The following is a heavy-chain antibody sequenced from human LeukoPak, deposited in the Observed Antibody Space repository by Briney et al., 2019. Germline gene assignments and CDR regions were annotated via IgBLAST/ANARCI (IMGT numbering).Heavy chain of an antibody. CDR3: ARVTEYYGMDV. CDR2: ISSSGSTI. V-gene: IGHV3-11*01. J-gene: IGHJ6*02. Sequence: LSLTCTVSGGSISSSSYYWGWIRQAPGKGLEWVSYISSSGSTIYYADSVKGRFTISRDNAKNSLYLQMNSLRAEDTAVYYCARVTEYYGMDVWGQGTTVTVSS. CDR1: GGSISSSSYY.